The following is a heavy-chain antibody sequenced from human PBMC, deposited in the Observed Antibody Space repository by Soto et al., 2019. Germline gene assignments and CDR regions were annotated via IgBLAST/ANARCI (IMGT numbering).Heavy chain of an antibody. Sequence: QITLKESGPTLVKPTQTLTLTCTFSGFSLSTSGVGVGWIRQPPGKALEWLALIYWDDDKRYSPSLKSRLTITKDTSKNQVVLTMTNMDPVDTATHYCAHRRRPGGGGWFDPWGQGTLVTVSS. CDR3: AHRRRPGGGGWFDP. CDR1: GFSLSTSGVG. V-gene: IGHV2-5*02. J-gene: IGHJ5*02. CDR2: IYWDDDK. D-gene: IGHD3-16*01.